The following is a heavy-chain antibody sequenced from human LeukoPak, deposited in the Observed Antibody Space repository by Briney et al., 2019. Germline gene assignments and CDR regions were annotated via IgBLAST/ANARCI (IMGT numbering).Heavy chain of an antibody. CDR1: GYSFTSYW. CDR3: ARHGENGDYGYYGMDV. Sequence: GESLQISCKSSGYSFTSYWIGWVRQLPGKGLEWMGIIYPGDSDTRYSPSFQGQVTISADKSISTAYLQWSSLKASDTAMYYCARHGENGDYGYYGMDVWGKGTTVTVSS. D-gene: IGHD4-17*01. J-gene: IGHJ6*04. CDR2: IYPGDSDT. V-gene: IGHV5-51*01.